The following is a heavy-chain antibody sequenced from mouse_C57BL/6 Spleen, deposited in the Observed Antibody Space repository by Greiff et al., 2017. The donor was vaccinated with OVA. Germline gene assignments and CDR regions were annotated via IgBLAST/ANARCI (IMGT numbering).Heavy chain of an antibody. CDR2: IYPGDGDT. V-gene: IGHV1-80*01. CDR1: GYAFSSYW. Sequence: QVQLKQSGAELVKPGASVKISCKASGYAFSSYWMNWVKQRPGKGLEWIGQIYPGDGDTNYNGKFKGKATLTADKSSSTAYMQLSSLTSEDSAVYFCARFSLLGVFDYWGQGTTLTVSS. J-gene: IGHJ2*01. D-gene: IGHD2-1*01. CDR3: ARFSLLGVFDY.